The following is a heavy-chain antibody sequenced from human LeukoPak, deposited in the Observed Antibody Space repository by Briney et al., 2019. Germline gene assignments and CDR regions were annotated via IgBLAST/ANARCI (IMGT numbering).Heavy chain of an antibody. CDR2: INHSGST. D-gene: IGHD6-13*01. J-gene: IGHJ4*02. CDR1: GGSFSGYY. V-gene: IGHV4-34*01. CDR3: ASGDRAAAGNIFRY. Sequence: SETLSLTCAVYGGSFSGYYWSWIRQPPGKGLEWIGEINHSGSTNYNPSLKSRVTISVDTSKNQFSLKLSSVTAADTAVYYCASGDRAAAGNIFRYWGQGTLVTVSS.